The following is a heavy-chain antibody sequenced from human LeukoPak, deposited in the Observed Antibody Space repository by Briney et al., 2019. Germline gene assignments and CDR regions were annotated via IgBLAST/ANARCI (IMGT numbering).Heavy chain of an antibody. V-gene: IGHV3-23*01. J-gene: IGHJ4*02. CDR2: ISGSGGST. CDR1: GFTFSSYA. D-gene: IGHD2-15*01. CDR3: AKASLGYCSGGSCFFDY. Sequence: GVSLRLSCVASGFTFSSYAMSWVRQAPGKGLEWVSAISGSGGSTYYADSVKGRFTISRDNSMHTLYIQMNSLRAEDTAVYYCAKASLGYCSGGSCFFDYWGQGTLVTVSS.